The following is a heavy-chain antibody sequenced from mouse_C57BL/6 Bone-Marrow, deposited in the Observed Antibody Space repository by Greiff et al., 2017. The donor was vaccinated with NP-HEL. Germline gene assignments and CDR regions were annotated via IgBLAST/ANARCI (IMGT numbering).Heavy chain of an antibody. CDR1: GFNIKDYY. CDR2: IDPEDGET. V-gene: IGHV14-2*01. Sequence: VQLQQSGAELVKPGASVKLSCTASGFNIKDYYMHWVKQRTEQGLEWIGRIDPEDGETKYAPKFKGKATLTVDKSSSTAYMELRSLTSEDSAVYYCARGLGGDYWGKGTTLTVSS. D-gene: IGHD4-1*01. J-gene: IGHJ2*01. CDR3: ARGLGGDY.